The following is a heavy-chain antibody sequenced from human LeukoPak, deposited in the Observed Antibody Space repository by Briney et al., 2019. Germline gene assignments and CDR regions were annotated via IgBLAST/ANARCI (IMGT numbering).Heavy chain of an antibody. J-gene: IGHJ4*02. V-gene: IGHV3-21*01. D-gene: IGHD3-10*01. Sequence: PGGSLRLSCAASGFTFSSYSMNWVRQAPGKGLEWVSSFSSSSSYIYYADSVKGRFTISRDNAKNSLYLQMNSLRAEDTAVYYCASWRLMVRGNENDYWGQGTLVTVSS. CDR1: GFTFSSYS. CDR2: FSSSSSYI. CDR3: ASWRLMVRGNENDY.